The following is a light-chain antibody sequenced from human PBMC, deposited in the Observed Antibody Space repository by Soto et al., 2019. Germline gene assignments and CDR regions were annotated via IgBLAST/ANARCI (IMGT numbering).Light chain of an antibody. CDR3: QQYNSYSLYT. V-gene: IGKV1-5*01. J-gene: IGKJ2*01. Sequence: DIQMTQSPSTLSASVGDRVTITCRASQSISSWLAWYQQKPGKAPKLLIYDASSLESGVPSRFSGSGSGTEFTLTISSLPPDDFATYYCQQYNSYSLYTCGQGTKLEI. CDR2: DAS. CDR1: QSISSW.